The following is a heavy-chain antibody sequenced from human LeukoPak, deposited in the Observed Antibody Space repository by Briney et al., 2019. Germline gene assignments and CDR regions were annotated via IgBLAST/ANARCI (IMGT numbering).Heavy chain of an antibody. CDR1: GYTFTSYD. V-gene: IGHV1-46*03. Sequence: ASVKVSCKASGYTFTSYDINWVRQATGQGLEWMGIINPGGGSTSYAQKFQGRVTMTRDTSTSTVYMELSSLRSEDTAVYYCARDQGYYDSSGYYLGGDHDYWGQGTLVTVSS. CDR3: ARDQGYYDSSGYYLGGDHDY. D-gene: IGHD3-22*01. CDR2: INPGGGST. J-gene: IGHJ4*02.